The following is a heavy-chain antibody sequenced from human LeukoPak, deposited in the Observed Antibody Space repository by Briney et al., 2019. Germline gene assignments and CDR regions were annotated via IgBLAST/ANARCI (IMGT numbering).Heavy chain of an antibody. CDR3: ARDGYGGNSYFDY. CDR2: IYSGGST. J-gene: IGHJ4*02. V-gene: IGHV3-53*01. D-gene: IGHD4-23*01. Sequence: GGSLRLSCAASGFTVSSNYMSRVRQAPGKGLEWVSVIYSGGSTYYADSVKGRFTISRDNSKNTLYLQMNSLRAEDTAVYYCARDGYGGNSYFDYWGQGTLVTVSS. CDR1: GFTVSSNY.